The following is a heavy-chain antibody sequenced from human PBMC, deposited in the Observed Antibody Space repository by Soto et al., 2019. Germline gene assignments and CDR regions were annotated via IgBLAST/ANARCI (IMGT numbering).Heavy chain of an antibody. V-gene: IGHV4-39*01. CDR3: ARPHREMATIPFDY. CDR2: IYYSGST. D-gene: IGHD5-12*01. J-gene: IGHJ4*02. CDR1: GGYISSSGYY. Sequence: SETLSLTCTVSGGYISSSGYYWGRIHQPPGKGLEWIGSIYYSGSTYYNPSLKSRVTISVDTSKNQFSLKLSSVTAADTAVYYCARPHREMATIPFDYWGQGTLVTVSS.